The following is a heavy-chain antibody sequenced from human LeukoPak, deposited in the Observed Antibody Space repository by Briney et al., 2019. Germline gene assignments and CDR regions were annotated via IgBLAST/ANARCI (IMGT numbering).Heavy chain of an antibody. D-gene: IGHD3-22*01. CDR3: ARAPNYYDSSGYYYRPPLGFDY. J-gene: IGHJ4*02. CDR2: IYHSGST. Sequence: SETLSLTCAVSGGSISSGGYSWRWLRQPPGKRLERIGYIYHSGSTYYNPSLKSRVTISVDRSKNQFSLKLSSVTAADTAVYYCARAPNYYDSSGYYYRPPLGFDYWGQGTLVTVSS. CDR1: GGSISSGGYS. V-gene: IGHV4-30-2*01.